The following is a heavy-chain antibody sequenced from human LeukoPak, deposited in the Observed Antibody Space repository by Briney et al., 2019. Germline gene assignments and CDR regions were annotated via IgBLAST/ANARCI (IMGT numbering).Heavy chain of an antibody. CDR1: GFTFSTSS. D-gene: IGHD2-2*01. CDR3: ARGSRNDY. J-gene: IGHJ4*02. Sequence: GGSLRLSCVASGFTFSTSSLSWIRQAPGKGLEWLSYISSSGTTMYYVDSVKGRFTISRDNAENSLYLQMNSLRAEDTAVYYCARGSRNDYWGQGTLVTVSS. CDR2: ISSSGTTM. V-gene: IGHV3-11*01.